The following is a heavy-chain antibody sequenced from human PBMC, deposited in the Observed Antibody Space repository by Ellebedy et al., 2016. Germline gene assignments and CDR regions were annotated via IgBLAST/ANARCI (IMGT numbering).Heavy chain of an antibody. CDR3: ARDPVSYGWGDAFDI. J-gene: IGHJ3*02. CDR2: IKQDGSEK. Sequence: GESLKISXAASGFTFSSAWMTWVLQAPGKGLEWVANIKQDGSEKYYVDSVKGRFTISRDNSKNTLYLQMNSLRAEDTAVYYCARDPVSYGWGDAFDIWGQGTMVTVSS. V-gene: IGHV3-7*01. D-gene: IGHD5-18*01. CDR1: GFTFSSAW.